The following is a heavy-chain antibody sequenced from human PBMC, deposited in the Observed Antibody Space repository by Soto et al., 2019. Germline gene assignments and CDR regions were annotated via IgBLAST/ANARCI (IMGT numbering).Heavy chain of an antibody. CDR3: ATLTKYDILTGFYPC. CDR1: GFTVNSNY. Sequence: GGSRRLSCAASGFTVNSNYMSWVRQAPGKGLEWVSVIYSDGSTYYADSVKGRFIISRDNSNNTLYFQMNSLRAEDTAVYYCATLTKYDILTGFYPCWGQGTLVTVS. V-gene: IGHV3-66*01. D-gene: IGHD3-9*01. CDR2: IYSDGST. J-gene: IGHJ4*02.